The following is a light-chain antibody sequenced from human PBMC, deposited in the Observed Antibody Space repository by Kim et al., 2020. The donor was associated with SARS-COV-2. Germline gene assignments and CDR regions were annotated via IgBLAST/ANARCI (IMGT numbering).Light chain of an antibody. V-gene: IGKV3-20*01. CDR2: GAS. Sequence: EIVLTQSPGTLSLSPGERATLSCRASQSVSSSYLAWYQQKPGQAPRLLIYGASSRATGIPDRFSGSGSGTDFTLTISRLEPEDFAVYYCQKYGSSPGTFGQGTNLEI. CDR1: QSVSSSY. J-gene: IGKJ2*01. CDR3: QKYGSSPGT.